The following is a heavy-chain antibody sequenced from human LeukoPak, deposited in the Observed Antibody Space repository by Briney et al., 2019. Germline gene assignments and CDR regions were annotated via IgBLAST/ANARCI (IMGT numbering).Heavy chain of an antibody. CDR1: GFTFSSYS. CDR3: ARDKRDGYNPFDY. Sequence: GGSLRLSCAASGFTFSSYSMNWVRQAPGKGLEWVSSISSSSSYIYYADSVKGRFTISRDNAKNSLYLQMNSLRAEDTAVYYCARDKRDGYNPFDYWGQGTLVTVSS. J-gene: IGHJ4*02. CDR2: ISSSSSYI. V-gene: IGHV3-21*01. D-gene: IGHD5-24*01.